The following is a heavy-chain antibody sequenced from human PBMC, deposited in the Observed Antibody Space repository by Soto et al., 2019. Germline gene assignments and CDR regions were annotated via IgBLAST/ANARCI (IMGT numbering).Heavy chain of an antibody. V-gene: IGHV1-18*01. Sequence: QVQLIQSGGDVKKPGASVKVSCKASGYTFTSYGISWVRQGPGQGLEWLGWISTYNGKTKYAQILQGRVTMTTDTSTTTTYREVRDLISDDTAVDYCARDPLWVRAPVEIAGWFDLWGQGTLVSVSS. D-gene: IGHD3-10*01. J-gene: IGHJ5*02. CDR1: GYTFTSYG. CDR3: ARDPLWVRAPVEIAGWFDL. CDR2: ISTYNGKT.